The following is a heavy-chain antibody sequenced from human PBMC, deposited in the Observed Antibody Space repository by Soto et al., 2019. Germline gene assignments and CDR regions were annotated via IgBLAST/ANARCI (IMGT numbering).Heavy chain of an antibody. CDR2: FSGIGVGT. CDR1: GFTFSSYA. CDR3: APSGPKDQYYYYYMDV. D-gene: IGHD2-15*01. Sequence: GGSLRLSCAASGFTFSSYAMSWVRQAPGKGLEWVSTFSGIGVGTFYADSVRGRFTVSRDISKNTLYLQMNSLRAEDTAIYYCAPSGPKDQYYYYYMDVWGKGTTVTVSS. J-gene: IGHJ6*03. V-gene: IGHV3-23*01.